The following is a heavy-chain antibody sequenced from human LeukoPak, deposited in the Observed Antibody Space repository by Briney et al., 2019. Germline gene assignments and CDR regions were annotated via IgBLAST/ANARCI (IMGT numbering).Heavy chain of an antibody. CDR2: FGTRSTSV. Sequence: PGGSLRLSCTASGFTFSGYSMNWIRQAPGKGLEWVSSFGTRSTSVYHAGSVKGRFAISRDNAKNSLYLQMNSLRAEDTALYYCAREVSEGFDFWGQGTLVTVSS. V-gene: IGHV3-21*01. J-gene: IGHJ4*02. D-gene: IGHD3-22*01. CDR3: AREVSEGFDF. CDR1: GFTFSGYS.